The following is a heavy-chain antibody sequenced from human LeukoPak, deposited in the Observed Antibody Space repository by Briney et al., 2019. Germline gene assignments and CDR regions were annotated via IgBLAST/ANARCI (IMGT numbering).Heavy chain of an antibody. J-gene: IGHJ5*02. D-gene: IGHD4-17*01. CDR1: GGSISSGGYY. Sequence: SETLSLTCTVSGGSISSGGYYWSWIRQHPGKGLEWIGYIYYSGSTYYNPSLKSRVTISVDTSKNQFSLKLSSVTAADTAVYYCARVLVDYGDYGNWFDPWGQGTLVTVSS. V-gene: IGHV4-31*03. CDR2: IYYSGST. CDR3: ARVLVDYGDYGNWFDP.